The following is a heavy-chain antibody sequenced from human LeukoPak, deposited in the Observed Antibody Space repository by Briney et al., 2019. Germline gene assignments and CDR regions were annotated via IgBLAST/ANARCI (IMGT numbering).Heavy chain of an antibody. CDR2: ISGSGGST. V-gene: IGHV3-23*01. D-gene: IGHD3-22*01. Sequence: PGGSLRLSCAASGFTFSSYAMSWVRQAPGKGLEWVSAISGSGGSTYYADSVKGRFTTSRDNSKNTLYLQMNSLRAEDTAVYYCAKDILRYYDSSGYSFDYWGQGTLVTVSS. J-gene: IGHJ4*02. CDR1: GFTFSSYA. CDR3: AKDILRYYDSSGYSFDY.